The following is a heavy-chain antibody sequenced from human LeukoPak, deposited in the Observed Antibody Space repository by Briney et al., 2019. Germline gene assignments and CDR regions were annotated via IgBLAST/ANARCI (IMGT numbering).Heavy chain of an antibody. J-gene: IGHJ2*01. CDR2: IKQDGSEK. CDR1: GFSFGSNW. Sequence: GGSLRLSCVASGFSFGSNWMSWVRQAPGKGLEWVANIKQDGSEKNYVDSVKGRFTISRDNAKNSLYLQMNSLRAEDTAVYYCASRDTTSYWYFDLWGRGTLVTVSS. CDR3: ASRDTTSYWYFDL. D-gene: IGHD4-17*01. V-gene: IGHV3-7*03.